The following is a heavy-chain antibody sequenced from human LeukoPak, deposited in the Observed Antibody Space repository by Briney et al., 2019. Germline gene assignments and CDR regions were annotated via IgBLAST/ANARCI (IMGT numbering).Heavy chain of an antibody. CDR1: GGSISSSSYY. CDR3: ARLAFGGVIVSNY. J-gene: IGHJ4*02. V-gene: IGHV4-39*07. D-gene: IGHD3-16*02. CDR2: IYHSGST. Sequence: SETLSLTCIVSGGSISSSSYYWGWIRQPPGKGLEWIGSIYHSGSTYYNPSLKSRVTISVDTSKNQFSLKLSSVTAADTAVYYCARLAFGGVIVSNYWGQGTLVTVSS.